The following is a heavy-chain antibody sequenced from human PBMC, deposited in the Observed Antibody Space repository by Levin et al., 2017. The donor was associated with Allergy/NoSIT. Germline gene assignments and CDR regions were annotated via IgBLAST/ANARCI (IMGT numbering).Heavy chain of an antibody. CDR3: AREPLTRERWLQDFDY. Sequence: SETLSLTCTVSGGSISSSSYYWGWIRQPPGKGLEWIGSIYYSGSTYYNPSLKSRVTISVDTSKNQFSLKLSSVTAADTAVYYCAREPLTRERWLQDFDYWGQGTLVTVSS. CDR1: GGSISSSSYY. J-gene: IGHJ4*02. V-gene: IGHV4-39*07. D-gene: IGHD5-24*01. CDR2: IYYSGST.